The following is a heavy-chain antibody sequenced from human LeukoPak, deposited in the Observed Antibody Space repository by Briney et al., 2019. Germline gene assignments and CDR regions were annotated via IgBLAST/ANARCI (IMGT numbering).Heavy chain of an antibody. CDR3: AKTYDFWSGYLDY. J-gene: IGHJ4*02. CDR2: ISGSGINT. D-gene: IGHD3-3*01. V-gene: IGHV3-23*01. Sequence: GGSLRLSCAASGFTFSSYALSWVRQAPGKGLEWVSAISGSGINTYYADSVKGRFTISRDNSKNTLYLQMNSLRAEDTAVYYCAKTYDFWSGYLDYWGQGTLVTVSS. CDR1: GFTFSSYA.